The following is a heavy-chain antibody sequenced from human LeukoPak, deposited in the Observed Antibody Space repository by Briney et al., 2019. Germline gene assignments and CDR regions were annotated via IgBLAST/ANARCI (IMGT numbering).Heavy chain of an antibody. D-gene: IGHD3-22*01. Sequence: SDTLSLTCAVSGYSISSSNWWGWIRQPPGKGLEWIGYIYYSGSIYYNPSLKSRVTMSVDTSKNEFSLKLSSVTAADTAVYYCARDRYYYDSSGYCRFDYWGQGTLVTVSS. CDR3: ARDRYYYDSSGYCRFDY. J-gene: IGHJ4*02. CDR1: GYSISSSNW. V-gene: IGHV4-28*03. CDR2: IYYSGSI.